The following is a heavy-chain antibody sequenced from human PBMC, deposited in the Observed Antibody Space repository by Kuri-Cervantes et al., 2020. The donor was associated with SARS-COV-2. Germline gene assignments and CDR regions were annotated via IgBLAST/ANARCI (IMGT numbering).Heavy chain of an antibody. D-gene: IGHD2-2*01. J-gene: IGHJ3*02. CDR3: ARVPKIGHCSSTSCSGHAFDI. Sequence: ASVKVSCKASGYTFTGYYMHWVRQAPGQGLEWMGWINPNSGGTNYAQKFRGRVTMTRDTSISTAYMELSRLRSDDTAVYYCARVPKIGHCSSTSCSGHAFDIWGQGTMVTVSS. V-gene: IGHV1-2*02. CDR1: GYTFTGYY. CDR2: INPNSGGT.